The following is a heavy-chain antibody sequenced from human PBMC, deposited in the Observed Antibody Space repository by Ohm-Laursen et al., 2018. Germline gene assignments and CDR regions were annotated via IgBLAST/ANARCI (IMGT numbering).Heavy chain of an antibody. CDR1: GFTFSDYW. CDR3: ARGGSYSPLNWFDP. D-gene: IGHD1-26*01. J-gene: IGHJ5*02. Sequence: GSLRLSCTAFGFTFSDYWMTWVRQAPGKGLEWVANIKQDGSEKYYVDSVKGRFTISRDNAKNSLYLQMNSLRAEDTAVYYCARGGSYSPLNWFDPWGQGTLVTVS. CDR2: IKQDGSEK. V-gene: IGHV3-7*01.